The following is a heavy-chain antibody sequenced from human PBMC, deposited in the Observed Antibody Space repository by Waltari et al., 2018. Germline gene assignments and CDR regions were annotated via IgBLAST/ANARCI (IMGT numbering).Heavy chain of an antibody. Sequence: QVQLVESGGGVVQPGRSLRLSCAASGFTFSSYGMHWVRQAPGKGLEWVAVIWYDGSNKYYADSVKGRFTTSRDNSKNIMYLQMNSLRVEDTALYYCEVSSSSFGNYWGQGALVTVSS. D-gene: IGHD6-6*01. J-gene: IGHJ4*02. CDR3: EVSSSSFGNY. CDR1: GFTFSSYG. CDR2: IWYDGSNK. V-gene: IGHV3-33*01.